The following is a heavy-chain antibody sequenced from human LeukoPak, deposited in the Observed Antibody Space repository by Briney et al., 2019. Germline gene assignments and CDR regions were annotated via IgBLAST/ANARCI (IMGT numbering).Heavy chain of an antibody. CDR3: ASFVWEDNLFDP. CDR1: GYTFTSYG. J-gene: IGHJ5*02. CDR2: ISAYNGNT. V-gene: IGHV1-18*01. Sequence: ASVKVSCKASGYTFTSYGISWVRQAPGQGLEWMGWISAYNGNTNYAQKLQGRVTMTTDTSTSTAYMELRSLRSDDTAVYYCASFVWEDNLFDPWGQGTLVTVSS. D-gene: IGHD1-26*01.